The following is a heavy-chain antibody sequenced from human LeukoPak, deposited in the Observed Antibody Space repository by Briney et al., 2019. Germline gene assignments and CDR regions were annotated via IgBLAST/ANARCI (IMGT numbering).Heavy chain of an antibody. Sequence: SETLSLTCTVSGGSISSYYWSWIRQPPGKGLEWIGYIYYSGSTNYNPSLKSRVTISVDTSKNQFSLKLSSVTAADTAVYYCAREANYYGSGSYFEGTFDYWGQGSLVTVSS. CDR3: AREANYYGSGSYFEGTFDY. D-gene: IGHD3-10*01. CDR1: GGSISSYY. CDR2: IYYSGST. V-gene: IGHV4-59*01. J-gene: IGHJ4*02.